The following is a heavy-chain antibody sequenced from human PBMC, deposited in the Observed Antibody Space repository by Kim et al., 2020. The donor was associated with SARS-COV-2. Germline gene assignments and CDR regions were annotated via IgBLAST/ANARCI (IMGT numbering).Heavy chain of an antibody. Sequence: SETLSLTCTVSGGSINNYYWSWIRQPPGKGLEWIGYIYYSGITNYNPSLKSRVTISVDTSKNQFSLKLGSVTAADTAVYYCARDWSAYGDANWFDPWGQGTLVTVSS. CDR2: IYYSGIT. D-gene: IGHD4-17*01. CDR1: GGSINNYY. V-gene: IGHV4-59*13. CDR3: ARDWSAYGDANWFDP. J-gene: IGHJ5*02.